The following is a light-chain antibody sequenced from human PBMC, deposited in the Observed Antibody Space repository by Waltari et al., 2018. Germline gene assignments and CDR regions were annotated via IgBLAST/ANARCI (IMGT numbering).Light chain of an antibody. Sequence: SNELTQPPSVSVFPGQTARLTCSADALPDEHAYWYKQKPGKAPVMIIYKHNERPSGSPDRFSVSSSGTTVTLTISSVHAEDEADYFCQSVDSTDSYPVFGGGTKLTVL. CDR1: ALPDEH. CDR3: QSVDSTDSYPV. J-gene: IGLJ2*01. CDR2: KHN. V-gene: IGLV3-25*03.